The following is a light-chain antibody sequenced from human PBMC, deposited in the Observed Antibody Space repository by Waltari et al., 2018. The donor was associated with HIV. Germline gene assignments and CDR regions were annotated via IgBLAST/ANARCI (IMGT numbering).Light chain of an antibody. CDR2: RNN. CDR1: SSNIKSNY. CDR3: AAWDDSLRGV. J-gene: IGLJ2*01. Sequence: QSLLTHPPSAPGAPGQRVTISCPGGSSNIKSNYVSWYQQLPGTAPKLLIYRNNQRPSGVPDRFSGSKSGTSASLAISGLRSEDEAEYYCAAWDDSLRGVFGGGTKLTVL. V-gene: IGLV1-47*01.